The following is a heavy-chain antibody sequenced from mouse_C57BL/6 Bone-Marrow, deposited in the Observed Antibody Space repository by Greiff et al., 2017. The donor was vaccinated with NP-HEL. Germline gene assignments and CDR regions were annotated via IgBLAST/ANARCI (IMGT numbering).Heavy chain of an antibody. V-gene: IGHV3-1*01. CDR1: GYSITSGYD. CDR2: ISYSGST. Sequence: ESGPGMVKPSQSLSLTCTVTGYSITSGYDWHWIRHFPGNKLEWMGYISYSGSTNYNPSLKSRISITHDTSKNHFFLKLNSVTTEDTATYYCARGSYYGNYDWFAYWGQGTLVTVSA. D-gene: IGHD2-10*01. CDR3: ARGSYYGNYDWFAY. J-gene: IGHJ3*01.